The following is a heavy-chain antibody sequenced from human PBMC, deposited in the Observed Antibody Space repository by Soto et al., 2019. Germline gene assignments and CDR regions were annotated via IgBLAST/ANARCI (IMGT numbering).Heavy chain of an antibody. CDR2: INGATGQT. CDR3: ARDGSIAAAGTGALHYYYYYGMDV. Sequence: ASVKVSCKASGYTFSTYSMHWVRQAPGHSLEWMGWINGATGQTRSSQRFQDRVTITRDTSASTAYMELSGLRAEDTAVYYCARDGSIAAAGTGALHYYYYYGMDVWGQGTTVTVSS. D-gene: IGHD6-13*01. CDR1: GYTFSTYS. V-gene: IGHV1-3*01. J-gene: IGHJ6*02.